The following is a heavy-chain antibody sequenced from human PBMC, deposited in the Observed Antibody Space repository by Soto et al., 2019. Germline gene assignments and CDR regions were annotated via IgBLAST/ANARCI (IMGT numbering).Heavy chain of an antibody. V-gene: IGHV3-73*01. CDR2: IRSKANSYAT. CDR3: TRLSRGYYDILTGYYSPGYYFDY. D-gene: IGHD3-9*01. CDR1: GFTFSGSA. J-gene: IGHJ4*02. Sequence: PGGSLRLSCAASGFTFSGSAMHWVRQASGKGLEWVGRIRSKANSYATAYAASVKGRFTISRDDSKNTAYLQMNSLKTEDTAVYYCTRLSRGYYDILTGYYSPGYYFDYWGQGTLVTVSS.